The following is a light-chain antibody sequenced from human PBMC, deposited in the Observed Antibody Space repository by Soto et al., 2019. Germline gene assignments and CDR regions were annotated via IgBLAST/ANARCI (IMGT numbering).Light chain of an antibody. CDR3: LQHTESPRP. CDR2: AAS. J-gene: IGKJ1*01. V-gene: IGKV1-17*03. Sequence: DIQMTQSPPAMSASVGDGVTITCRASQDIRNVLAWFQQKPGQVPKRLIYAASSLQSGVPSRFSAYGSGTEFTLTISSLQPADFATYYCLQHTESPRPFGQGNKVAF. CDR1: QDIRNV.